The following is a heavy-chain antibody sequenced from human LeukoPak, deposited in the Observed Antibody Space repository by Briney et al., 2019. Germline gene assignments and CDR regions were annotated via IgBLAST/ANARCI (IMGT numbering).Heavy chain of an antibody. Sequence: GGSLRLSCAASGFTFSNYALAWFRQAPGKGLEWVSAISGSGGSTYYADSVKGRFTISRDNSKNTLYLQMDSLRAEDTAVYYCAKTLLTYYYGMDVWGQGTTVTVSS. D-gene: IGHD4/OR15-4a*01. CDR3: AKTLLTYYYGMDV. CDR1: GFTFSNYA. CDR2: ISGSGGST. J-gene: IGHJ6*02. V-gene: IGHV3-23*01.